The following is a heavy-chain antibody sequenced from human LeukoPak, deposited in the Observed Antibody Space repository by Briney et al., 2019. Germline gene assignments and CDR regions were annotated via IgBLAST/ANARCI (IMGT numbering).Heavy chain of an antibody. V-gene: IGHV3-48*03. CDR1: GFTFSSYE. CDR3: ATFSVGATTYFFDY. D-gene: IGHD1-26*01. CDR2: ISSSGSAI. J-gene: IGHJ4*02. Sequence: GGSLRPSCAASGFTFSSYEMNWVRQAPGKGLEWVSYISSSGSAIYYADSVKGRFTISRDNAKNSVFLQMNSLRAEDTAVYYCATFSVGATTYFFDYWGQGTLVTVSS.